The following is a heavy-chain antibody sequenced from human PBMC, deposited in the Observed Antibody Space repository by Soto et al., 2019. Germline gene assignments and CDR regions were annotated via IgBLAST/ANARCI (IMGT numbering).Heavy chain of an antibody. J-gene: IGHJ4*02. CDR1: GFTFDDYA. D-gene: IGHD3-10*01. CDR3: TKGLGFGSGSSLDY. CDR2: ISWNSGNI. Sequence: PGGSLSLSCTASGFTFDDYAMYWVRQAPGKGLEWVSGISWNSGNIDYADSVKGRFTISRDTAKSSLYLQMNSLTAEDTAVYYCTKGLGFGSGSSLDYWGQGTLVTVSS. V-gene: IGHV3-9*01.